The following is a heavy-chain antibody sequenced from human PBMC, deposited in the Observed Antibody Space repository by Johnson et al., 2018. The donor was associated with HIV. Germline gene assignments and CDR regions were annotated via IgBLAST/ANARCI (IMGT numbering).Heavy chain of an antibody. CDR1: GFTFSSYG. Sequence: QVQLVESGGGVVQPGRSLRLSCAVSGFTFSSYGMHWVRQAPGKGLEWVAVISYDGSNKYYADSVKGRFTISRDNSKNTLYLQMNSLRAEDTAVYYCARATHYYGSTAFDIWGQGTMVTVSS. CDR3: ARATHYYGSTAFDI. D-gene: IGHD3-10*01. CDR2: ISYDGSNK. J-gene: IGHJ3*02. V-gene: IGHV3-30*03.